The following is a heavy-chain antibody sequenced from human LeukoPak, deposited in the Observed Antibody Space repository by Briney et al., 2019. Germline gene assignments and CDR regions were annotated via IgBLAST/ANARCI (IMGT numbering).Heavy chain of an antibody. D-gene: IGHD6-19*01. CDR1: EFIFSDYA. Sequence: GGSLRRSCAASEFIFSDYAWCWVRQAPGKGLEWVSTIDKTTYPTFYADSVKGRFTIYQDNSKNTLYLQMNSLRTEDTAVYFCAKFEGATIPGWFNDYWGQGSLVTVPS. CDR2: IDKTTYPT. V-gene: IGHV3-23*05. CDR3: AKFEGATIPGWFNDY. J-gene: IGHJ4*02.